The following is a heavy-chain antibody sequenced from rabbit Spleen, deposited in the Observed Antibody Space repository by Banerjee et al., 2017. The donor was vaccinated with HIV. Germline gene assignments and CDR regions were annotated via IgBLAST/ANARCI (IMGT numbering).Heavy chain of an antibody. J-gene: IGHJ4*01. V-gene: IGHV1S45*01. CDR2: IYTGNGKN. Sequence: QEQLEESGGDLVKPEGSLTLTCTASGFSFSSGYDMSWVRQAPGKGLEWIGFIYTGNGKNYYASWAKGRFTISKTSSTTVTLEMTSLTAADTATYFCARGSAAMTMVITGFYLNLWGQGTLVTVS. CDR3: ARGSAAMTMVITGFYLNL. D-gene: IGHD2-1*01. CDR1: GFSFSSGYD.